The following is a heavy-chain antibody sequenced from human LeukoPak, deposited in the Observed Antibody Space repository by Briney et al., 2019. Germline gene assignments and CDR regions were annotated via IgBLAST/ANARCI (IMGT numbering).Heavy chain of an antibody. CDR2: IYYSGST. D-gene: IGHD3-22*01. CDR3: ARGYYDSSGYYSRLFDY. CDR1: GGSSSHYY. J-gene: IGHJ4*02. V-gene: IGHV4-59*01. Sequence: PSETLSLTCTVSGGSSSHYYWSWIRQPPGKGLEWIGYIYYSGSTNYNPSLKSRVTISVDTSKNQFSLKLKSVTAADTAVYYCARGYYDSSGYYSRLFDYWGQGTLVTVSS.